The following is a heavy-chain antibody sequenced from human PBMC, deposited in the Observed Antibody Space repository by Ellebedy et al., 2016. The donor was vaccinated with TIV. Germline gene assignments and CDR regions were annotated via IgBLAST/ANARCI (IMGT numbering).Heavy chain of an antibody. CDR3: ARRGAMAGTSHYNWFDP. CDR1: GYSFTSYW. J-gene: IGHJ5*02. CDR2: IYPGDSDT. D-gene: IGHD6-19*01. Sequence: GGSLRLXXKGSGYSFTSYWIGWVRQMPGKGLEWMGIIYPGDSDTRYSPSFQGQVTISADKSISTAYLQWSSLKASDTAMYYCARRGAMAGTSHYNWFDPWGQGTLVTVSS. V-gene: IGHV5-51*01.